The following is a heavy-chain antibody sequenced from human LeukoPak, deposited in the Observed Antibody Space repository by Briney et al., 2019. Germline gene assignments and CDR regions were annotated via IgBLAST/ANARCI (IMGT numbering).Heavy chain of an antibody. Sequence: GGSLRLSCAASGFTFSSNYMSWVRQAPGKGLEWVSVIYSGGSTYYADSVKGRFTISRDNSKNTLYLQMNSLRAEDTAVYYCARARGYCTNGVRRPPKYGMDVWGQGTTVTVSS. V-gene: IGHV3-53*01. CDR1: GFTFSSNY. J-gene: IGHJ6*02. CDR3: ARARGYCTNGVRRPPKYGMDV. D-gene: IGHD2-8*01. CDR2: IYSGGST.